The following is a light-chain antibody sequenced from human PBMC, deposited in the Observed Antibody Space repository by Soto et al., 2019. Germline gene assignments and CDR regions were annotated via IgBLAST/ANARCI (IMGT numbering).Light chain of an antibody. Sequence: DIVLPQSPGTLSLSPGDRAALSCGASQSLSNNFLAWYQQKPGQAPRLLISGASSRATGIPDRFSGSGSGTDFTLTITRVEPEDFAVYYCQQYATSPLTFGGGTKVEIK. CDR2: GAS. J-gene: IGKJ4*01. V-gene: IGKV3-20*01. CDR1: QSLSNNF. CDR3: QQYATSPLT.